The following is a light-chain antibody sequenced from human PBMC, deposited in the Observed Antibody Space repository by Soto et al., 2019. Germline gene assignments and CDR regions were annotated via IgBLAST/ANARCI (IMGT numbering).Light chain of an antibody. CDR1: QSVSSYF. CDR3: QQYSSSPRT. CDR2: DTS. Sequence: EFVLTQSSGTLSLSPGERATLSCRASQSVSSYFLAWYQLKPGQAPRLLIYDTSNRATGIPDRFSGSGSGTDFTLTISRLEPEDFAVYYCQQYSSSPRTFGQGTKV. J-gene: IGKJ1*01. V-gene: IGKV3-20*01.